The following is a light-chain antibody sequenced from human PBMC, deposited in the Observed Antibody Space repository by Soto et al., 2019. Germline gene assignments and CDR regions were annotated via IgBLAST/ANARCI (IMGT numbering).Light chain of an antibody. Sequence: EIVLTQSPGTLSLSPGERATLSCRASQSVSSSYLAWYQQKPGQAPRLLIYGASSRATGIPDRFSGSGSGTDFTLTISRPEPEDFAVYYCQQYGSSRWTFGGGTKVEIK. J-gene: IGKJ4*01. CDR2: GAS. CDR1: QSVSSSY. CDR3: QQYGSSRWT. V-gene: IGKV3-20*01.